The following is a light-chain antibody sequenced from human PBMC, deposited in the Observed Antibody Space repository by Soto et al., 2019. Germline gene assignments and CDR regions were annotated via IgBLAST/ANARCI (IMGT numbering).Light chain of an antibody. CDR1: QSVSSSY. Sequence: EIVLTQSPGTLSLSPGERATLSCRASQSVSSSYLAWYQQKPGQAPRLLIYGASSRATGIPDRFSGSGSATDFTLTISRLEPEDFAVYYCQQYGSSLIFTFGPGTKVDIK. CDR3: QQYGSSLIFT. V-gene: IGKV3-20*01. J-gene: IGKJ3*01. CDR2: GAS.